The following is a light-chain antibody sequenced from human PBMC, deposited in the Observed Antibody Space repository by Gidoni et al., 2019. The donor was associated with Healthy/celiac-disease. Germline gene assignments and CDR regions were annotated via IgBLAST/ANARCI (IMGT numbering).Light chain of an antibody. CDR2: STN. CDR1: SGSVSTSYY. V-gene: IGLV8-61*01. CDR3: VLYMGSGISV. J-gene: IGLJ2*01. Sequence: QTVVTQEPSFSVSPGGTVTLTCGLSSGSVSTSYYPSWYQQTPGQAPRTLIDSTNTRSSGVPDRFSGSILGNKAALTSTGAQADDESDYYCVLYMGSGISVFGGGTKLTVL.